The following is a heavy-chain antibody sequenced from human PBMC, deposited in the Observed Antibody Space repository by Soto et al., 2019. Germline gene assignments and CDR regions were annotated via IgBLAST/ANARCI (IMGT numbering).Heavy chain of an antibody. Sequence: GGSLRLSCAASGFTFSSYGMHWVRQAPGKGLEWVAVIWYDGSNKYYADSVKGRFTISRDNSKNTLYLQMNSLRAEDTAVYYCARGVGAAMVYFDYWGQGTLVTVSS. V-gene: IGHV3-33*01. CDR1: GFTFSSYG. J-gene: IGHJ4*02. CDR3: ARGVGAAMVYFDY. D-gene: IGHD5-18*01. CDR2: IWYDGSNK.